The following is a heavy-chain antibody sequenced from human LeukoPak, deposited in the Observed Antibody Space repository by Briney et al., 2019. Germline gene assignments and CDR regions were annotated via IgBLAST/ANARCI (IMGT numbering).Heavy chain of an antibody. CDR2: IIPIFGTA. CDR1: GGTFSSYA. D-gene: IGHD2-2*01. J-gene: IGHJ3*02. CDR3: ATGYCSSTSCDAFDI. V-gene: IGHV1-69*05. Sequence: SVKASCKASGGTFSSYAISWVRQAPGQGLEWMGGIIPIFGTANYAQKFQGRVTITTDESTSTAYMELSSLRSEDTAVYYCATGYCSSTSCDAFDIWGQGTMVTVSS.